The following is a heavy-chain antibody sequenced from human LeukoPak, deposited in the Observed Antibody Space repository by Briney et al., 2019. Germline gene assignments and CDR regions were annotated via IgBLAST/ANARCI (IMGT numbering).Heavy chain of an antibody. J-gene: IGHJ4*02. V-gene: IGHV4-30-4*08. CDR2: MYLSGST. D-gene: IGHD6-19*01. CDR3: ARLGSGWYPDY. Sequence: PSETLSLTCTVSGGSISSGGYCWSWIRQPPGKGLEWFGYMYLSGSTYYHPSLKSRVTISVDTSKTQSSLKLSSVTAADTAVYYCARLGSGWYPDYWGQGTLVTVSS. CDR1: GGSISSGGYC.